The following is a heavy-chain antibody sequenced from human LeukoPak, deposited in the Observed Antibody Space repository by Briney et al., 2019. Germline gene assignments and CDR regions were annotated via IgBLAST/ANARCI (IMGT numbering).Heavy chain of an antibody. CDR3: ARVLGSVRGNYMDV. Sequence: GGSLRLSCADSGFTFDDYGMSWVRQAPGKGLEWVSGINWNGGSTGYVDSVKGRFTISRDNATNSLYLQMNSLRAEDTALYYCARVLGSVRGNYMDVWGKGTTVTVSS. CDR1: GFTFDDYG. J-gene: IGHJ6*03. V-gene: IGHV3-20*04. D-gene: IGHD3-16*01. CDR2: INWNGGST.